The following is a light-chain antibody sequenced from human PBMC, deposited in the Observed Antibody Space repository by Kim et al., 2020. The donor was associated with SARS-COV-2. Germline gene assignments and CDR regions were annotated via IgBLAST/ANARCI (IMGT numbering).Light chain of an antibody. CDR1: HIGSKN. J-gene: IGLJ1*01. CDR3: QVWDRSTASYV. Sequence: SYELTQPLSVSVALGQTARITCGGHHIGSKNVHWCQQKPGQAPVVVIYRDSNRPSGIPERFSGSNSGNTATLTISRVQAGDEADYYCQVWDRSTASYVFRNGTKVTVL. CDR2: RDS. V-gene: IGLV3-9*01.